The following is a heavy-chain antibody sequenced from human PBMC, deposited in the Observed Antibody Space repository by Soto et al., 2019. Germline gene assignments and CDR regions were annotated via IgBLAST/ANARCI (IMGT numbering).Heavy chain of an antibody. J-gene: IGHJ4*02. D-gene: IGHD2-2*01. Sequence: QVQLVQSGAEVKKPGSSVKVSCKASGGTFSSYAISWVRQAPGQGLEWMGGIIPIFGTANYAQKFQGRVTITADESSSTAYMELSSLRSEDTAVYYCAIYCSSTSCYPEEFDYWGQGTLVTVSS. V-gene: IGHV1-69*01. CDR2: IIPIFGTA. CDR3: AIYCSSTSCYPEEFDY. CDR1: GGTFSSYA.